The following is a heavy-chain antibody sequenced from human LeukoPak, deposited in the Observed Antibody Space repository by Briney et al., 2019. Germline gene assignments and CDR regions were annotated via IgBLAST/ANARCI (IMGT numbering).Heavy chain of an antibody. J-gene: IGHJ4*02. Sequence: ASVKVSCKASGYTFTGYYMHWVRQAPGQGLEWMGWINPNSGGTNYAQKFQGRVTMTRDTSTSTVYMELSSLRSEDTAVYYCARDWGAIDYWGQGTLVTVSS. CDR2: INPNSGGT. CDR1: GYTFTGYY. V-gene: IGHV1-2*02. CDR3: ARDWGAIDY. D-gene: IGHD1-26*01.